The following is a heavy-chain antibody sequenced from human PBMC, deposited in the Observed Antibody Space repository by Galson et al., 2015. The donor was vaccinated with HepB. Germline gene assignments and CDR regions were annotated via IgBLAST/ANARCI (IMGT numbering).Heavy chain of an antibody. CDR2: ISWNSGSI. J-gene: IGHJ3*02. V-gene: IGHV3-9*01. CDR3: AKARYCSSTSCYTAFDI. CDR1: GFTFDGYA. D-gene: IGHD2-2*02. Sequence: SLRLSCAASGFTFDGYAMHWVRQAPGKGLEWVSGISWNSGSIGYADSVKGRFTISRDNAKNSLYLRMNSLRAEDTALYYCAKARYCSSTSCYTAFDIWGQGTMVTVSS.